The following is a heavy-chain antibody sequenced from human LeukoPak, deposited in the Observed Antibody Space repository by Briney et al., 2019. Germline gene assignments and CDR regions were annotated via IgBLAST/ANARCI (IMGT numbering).Heavy chain of an antibody. CDR1: GGSISSHY. J-gene: IGHJ5*02. D-gene: IGHD3-16*02. CDR3: ARDLVT. CDR2: IYYSGST. Sequence: SETLSLTCTVSGGSISSHYWSRIRQPPGKGLEWIGYIYYSGSTNYNPSLKSRVTISVDTSKNQFSLKLSSVTAADTAVYYCARDLVTWGQGTLVTVSS. V-gene: IGHV4-59*11.